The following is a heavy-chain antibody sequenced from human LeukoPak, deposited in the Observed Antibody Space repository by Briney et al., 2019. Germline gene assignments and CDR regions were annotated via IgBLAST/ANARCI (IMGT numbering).Heavy chain of an antibody. Sequence: GASVKVSCKASGYTFTSYYMHWVRQAPGQGLEWMGIINPSGGSTSYAQKFQGRVTMTRDTSISTAYMELSRLRSDDTAVYYCARAAMTGFDNWFDPWGQGTLVTVSS. CDR2: INPSGGST. V-gene: IGHV1-46*01. CDR3: ARAAMTGFDNWFDP. J-gene: IGHJ5*02. CDR1: GYTFTSYY. D-gene: IGHD2-2*01.